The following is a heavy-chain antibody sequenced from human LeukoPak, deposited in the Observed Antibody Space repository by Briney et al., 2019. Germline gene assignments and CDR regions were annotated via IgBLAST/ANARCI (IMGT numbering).Heavy chain of an antibody. D-gene: IGHD5-18*01. CDR3: ASDESRGVQLWSSYGMDV. CDR1: GYTFTSYY. V-gene: IGHV1-46*01. J-gene: IGHJ6*02. CDR2: INPSGVST. Sequence: ASVKVSCKASGYTFTSYYMHWVRQAPGQGLEWMGIINPSGVSTSYAQKFQGRVTMTRDTSTSTVYMELSSLRSEDTAVYYCASDESRGVQLWSSYGMDVWGQGTTVTVSS.